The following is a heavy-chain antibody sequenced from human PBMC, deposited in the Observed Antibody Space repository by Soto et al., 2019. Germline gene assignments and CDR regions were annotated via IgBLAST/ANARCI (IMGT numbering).Heavy chain of an antibody. CDR1: GYTFTSYG. CDR2: ISAHNGNT. CDR3: ARDAAVGLFDY. D-gene: IGHD1-26*01. V-gene: IGHV1-18*01. J-gene: IGHJ4*02. Sequence: QVQLVQSGAEVKKPGASVKVSCKASGYTFTSYGISWVRQAPGQGLEWMGWISAHNGNTNHAQKLQGRVTMTTDTSTSTDYMELRSLRSDDTAEYYCARDAAVGLFDYWGQGTLVTVSS.